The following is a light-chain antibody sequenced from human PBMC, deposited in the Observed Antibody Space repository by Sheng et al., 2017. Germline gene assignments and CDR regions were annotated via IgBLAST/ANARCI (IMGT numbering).Light chain of an antibody. V-gene: IGKV2D-29*02. CDR2: EAF. CDR1: RSLLHSDGKTY. J-gene: IGKJ4*01. CDR3: MQSVEDVLS. Sequence: DIVMTQTPLSLSVTPGQSASISCKSSRSLLHSDGKTYLCWYLQKPGQSPQLLIYEAFNRFSGVPDRFSGSGSGTDFTLKISRVEAEDVGIYYCMQSVEDVLSFGGGTKVEIK.